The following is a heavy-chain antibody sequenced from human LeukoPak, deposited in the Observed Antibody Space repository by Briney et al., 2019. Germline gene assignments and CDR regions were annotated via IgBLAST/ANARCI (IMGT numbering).Heavy chain of an antibody. CDR2: ISDDGGNK. D-gene: IGHD6-6*01. CDR1: GFTFNNYG. V-gene: IGHV3-30*03. Sequence: GGSLRLSCAASGFTFNNYGMHWVRQAPGKGLEWLALISDDGGNKYYADSVKGRFTISRDNSKNTLCLQMNSLRAEDTAVYYCARIGYSSSSFDFWGQGTLVTVSS. J-gene: IGHJ4*02. CDR3: ARIGYSSSSFDF.